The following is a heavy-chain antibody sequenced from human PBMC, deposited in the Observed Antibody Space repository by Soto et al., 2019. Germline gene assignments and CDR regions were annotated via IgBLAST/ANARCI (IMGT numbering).Heavy chain of an antibody. Sequence: EVQLVESGGGLVQPGGSLRLSCAASGFRFNIYSMNWVRQAPGKGLEWAAYMTSDTKTIKYAESVKGRFTISRDNDSYLVYLQMNSLRDEDTAVYYCARSVEGHFDYWGQGTVVTVSA. CDR1: GFRFNIYS. CDR3: ARSVEGHFDY. J-gene: IGHJ4*02. V-gene: IGHV3-48*02. CDR2: MTSDTKTI. D-gene: IGHD6-19*01.